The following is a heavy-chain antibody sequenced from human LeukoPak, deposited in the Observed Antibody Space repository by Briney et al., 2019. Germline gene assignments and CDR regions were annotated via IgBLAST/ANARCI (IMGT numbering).Heavy chain of an antibody. CDR2: ITSSSSST. CDR1: GFNLYDYG. D-gene: IGHD4-17*01. V-gene: IGHV3-23*01. CDR3: AKDDLYGKFDY. J-gene: IGHJ4*02. Sequence: GGSLRLSCAASGFNLYDYGMSWVRQAPGKGLEWVSAITSSSSSTYYADSVKGRFTISGDNSKHTMYLQMNSLRAEDTAVYYCAKDDLYGKFDYWGQGTLVTVSS.